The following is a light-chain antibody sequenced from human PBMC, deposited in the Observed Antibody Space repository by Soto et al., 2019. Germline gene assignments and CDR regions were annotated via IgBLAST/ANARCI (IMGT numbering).Light chain of an antibody. J-gene: IGKJ1*01. Sequence: ATQMTQSPSSLSASVGDRVTITCRASQDIGNDLGWYQQKPGIAPNLLIYAASSLQSGVPSRFSGSGSGTDFTLTISSLQPEDCATYYCLQDYNYPPTFGPGTKVDIK. V-gene: IGKV1-6*01. CDR3: LQDYNYPPT. CDR2: AAS. CDR1: QDIGND.